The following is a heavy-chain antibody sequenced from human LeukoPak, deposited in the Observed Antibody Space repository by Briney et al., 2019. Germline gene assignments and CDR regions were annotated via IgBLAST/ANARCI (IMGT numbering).Heavy chain of an antibody. V-gene: IGHV3-7*01. CDR3: ARAVLRFLEWPMDV. CDR2: IKQDGSEK. CDR1: GFTFSSYW. Sequence: GGSLRLSCAASGFTFSSYWMSWVRQAPGKGLEWVANIKQDGSEKYYVDSVKGRFTISRDNAKNSLYLQMNSLRAEDTAVYYCARAVLRFLEWPMDVCGKGTTVTVSS. J-gene: IGHJ6*03. D-gene: IGHD3-3*01.